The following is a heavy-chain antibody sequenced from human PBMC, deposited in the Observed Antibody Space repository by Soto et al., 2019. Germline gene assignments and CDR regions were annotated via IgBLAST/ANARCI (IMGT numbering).Heavy chain of an antibody. J-gene: IGHJ4*02. CDR1: GYTFTSYA. CDR2: INAGNGNT. D-gene: IGHD3-9*01. Sequence: QVQLVQSGAEVKKPGASVKVSCQASGYTFTSYAMHWVRQAPGQRLEWMGWINAGNGNTKYSQKFQGRVTITRDTSASTAYMELSRLRSEDTAVYYCARVGGLRYFDWLLRYWGQGTLVTVSS. CDR3: ARVGGLRYFDWLLRY. V-gene: IGHV1-3*01.